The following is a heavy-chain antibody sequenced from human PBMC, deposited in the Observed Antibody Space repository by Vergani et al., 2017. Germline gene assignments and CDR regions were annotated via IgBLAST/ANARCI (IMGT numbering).Heavy chain of an antibody. V-gene: IGHV1-69*06. CDR2: IIPIFGTA. J-gene: IGHJ6*03. CDR1: GGTFSSYA. CDR3: ARAALDPGYCSGGSCYSGPRFYYYYYMDV. D-gene: IGHD2-15*01. Sequence: QVQLVQSGAEVKKPGSSVKVSCKASGGTFSSYAISWVRQAPGQGLEWMGGIIPIFGTANYAQKFQGRVTITADKSTSTAYTELSSLRSEDTAVYYCARAALDPGYCSGGSCYSGPRFYYYYYMDVWGKGTTVTVSS.